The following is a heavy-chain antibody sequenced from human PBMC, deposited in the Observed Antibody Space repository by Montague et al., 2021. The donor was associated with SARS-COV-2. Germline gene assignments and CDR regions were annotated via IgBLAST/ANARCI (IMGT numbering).Heavy chain of an antibody. D-gene: IGHD1-20*01. V-gene: IGHV3-74*01. Sequence: SLRLSCAASGFTLSSDWMHWVRQVSGKGPVWVSRIDPDGGHTDYADFAKGRFTTARDNAKNTLYLQMSDLRVEDTAIYYCVRDLRVGGGITGTTASDDWGQGTLVTVSS. CDR1: GFTLSSDW. J-gene: IGHJ4*02. CDR3: VRDLRVGGGITGTTASDD. CDR2: IDPDGGHT.